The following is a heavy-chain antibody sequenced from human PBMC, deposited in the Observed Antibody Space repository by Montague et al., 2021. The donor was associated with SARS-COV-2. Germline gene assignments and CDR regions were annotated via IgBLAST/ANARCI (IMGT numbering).Heavy chain of an antibody. D-gene: IGHD2-2*01. J-gene: IGHJ6*02. CDR2: INHSGST. V-gene: IGHV4-34*01. CDR1: GGSFSNYY. CDR3: TREGYQVLWSDYYYYGMDV. Sequence: SETLSLTCAVYGGSFSNYYWSWIRQPPGKGLEWIGEINHSGSTNXNPSRRSRVTISVDTSKNQFSLKLSSVTAADTAVYYCTREGYQVLWSDYYYYGMDVWGQGTTVTVSS.